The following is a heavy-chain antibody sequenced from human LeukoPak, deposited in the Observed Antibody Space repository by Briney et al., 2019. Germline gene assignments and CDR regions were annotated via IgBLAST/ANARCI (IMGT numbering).Heavy chain of an antibody. D-gene: IGHD6-13*01. J-gene: IGHJ3*02. CDR1: GYSFTSYW. Sequence: GESLKISCKGSGYSFTSYWIGWVRQMPGKGLEWMGIIYPGDSDTRYSPSFQGQVTISADKSISTAYLQWSSLKASDTAMYYCARGPWQQLARKIDAFDIWGKGTMVTVSS. CDR2: IYPGDSDT. CDR3: ARGPWQQLARKIDAFDI. V-gene: IGHV5-51*01.